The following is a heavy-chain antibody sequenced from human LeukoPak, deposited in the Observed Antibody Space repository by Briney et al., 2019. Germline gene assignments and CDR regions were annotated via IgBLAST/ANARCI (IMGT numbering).Heavy chain of an antibody. J-gene: IGHJ4*02. CDR1: GYTFTSYG. Sequence: ASVKVSCKASGYTFTSYGISWVRQAPGQGLEWMGWISACNGNTNYAQKLQGRVTMTTDTSTSTAYMELRSLRSDDTAVYYCARESRSGPLKPFDYWGQGTLVTVSS. V-gene: IGHV1-18*01. CDR3: ARESRSGPLKPFDY. D-gene: IGHD2-15*01. CDR2: ISACNGNT.